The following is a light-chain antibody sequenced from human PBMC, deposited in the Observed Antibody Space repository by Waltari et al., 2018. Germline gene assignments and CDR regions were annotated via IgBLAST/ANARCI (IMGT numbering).Light chain of an antibody. Sequence: IVLTPSPATLSVSPGDTATPSCTASQSGSNNLAWYQQKGGQSPRLLLYGVSTRAVGVPERFSGSGSGTDFTLTITDLQSEDFAIYYCQHYYGWSRTFGQGTKV. CDR1: QSGSNN. V-gene: IGKV3-15*01. CDR2: GVS. CDR3: QHYYGWSRT. J-gene: IGKJ1*01.